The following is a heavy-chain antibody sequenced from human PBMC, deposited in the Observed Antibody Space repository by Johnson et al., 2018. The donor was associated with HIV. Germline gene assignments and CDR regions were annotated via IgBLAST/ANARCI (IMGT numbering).Heavy chain of an antibody. D-gene: IGHD1-26*01. CDR3: AKDRRQSSWELLDDAIDI. CDR1: GFTFSSYG. J-gene: IGHJ3*02. V-gene: IGHV3-30*18. CDR2: ISYDGSNK. Sequence: QVQLVESGGGVVQPGRSLRLSCAASGFTFSSYGMHWVRQAPGKGLEWVAVISYDGSNKYYADSVKGRFTISRDNSKNTLYLQMNSLRAEDTAVYYCAKDRRQSSWELLDDAIDIWGQGTMVTVSS.